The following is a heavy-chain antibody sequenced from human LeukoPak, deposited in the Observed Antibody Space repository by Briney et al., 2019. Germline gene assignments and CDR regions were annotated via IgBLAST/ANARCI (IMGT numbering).Heavy chain of an antibody. D-gene: IGHD2-21*02. CDR2: VYYSGAT. V-gene: IGHV4-59*01. J-gene: IGHJ4*02. Sequence: SETLSLTCSVSGDSIYWSWVRQSPGKGLPWIGTVYYSGATNYNPSLASRVTMSLDMSKSQFSLKLSSVTAADTAIYYCAVVTSHPRYFDHWGQGTLITVSS. CDR1: GDSIY. CDR3: AVVTSHPRYFDH.